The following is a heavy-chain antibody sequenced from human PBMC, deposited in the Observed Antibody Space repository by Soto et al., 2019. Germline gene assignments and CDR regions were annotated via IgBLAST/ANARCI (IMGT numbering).Heavy chain of an antibody. Sequence: GGSLRLSCAASGFTFSSYGMSWVRQAPGKGLEWVAVIWYDGSNKYYADSVKGRFTISRDNSKNTLYLQMNSLRAEDTAVYYCARASTYYYDSSGYLGIDYWGQGTLVTVSS. V-gene: IGHV3-33*08. CDR1: GFTFSSYG. CDR2: IWYDGSNK. CDR3: ARASTYYYDSSGYLGIDY. D-gene: IGHD3-22*01. J-gene: IGHJ4*02.